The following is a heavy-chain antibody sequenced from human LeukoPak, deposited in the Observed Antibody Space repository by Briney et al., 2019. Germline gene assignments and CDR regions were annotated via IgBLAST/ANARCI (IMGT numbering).Heavy chain of an antibody. V-gene: IGHV3-21*01. D-gene: IGHD3-22*01. CDR3: ASSEWDYDSSGYYRPSAFDI. CDR2: ISSSSYI. J-gene: IGHJ3*02. Sequence: GGSLRLSCAASGFTFSSYSMTWVRQAPGKGLEWVSSISSSSYIYYADSVKGRFTISRDNAKNSLYLQMNSLRAEDTAVYYCASSEWDYDSSGYYRPSAFDIWGQGTMVTVSS. CDR1: GFTFSSYS.